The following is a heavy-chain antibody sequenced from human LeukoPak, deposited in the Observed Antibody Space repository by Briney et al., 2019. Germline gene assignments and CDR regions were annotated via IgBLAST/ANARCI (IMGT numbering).Heavy chain of an antibody. D-gene: IGHD6-19*01. CDR2: IYYSGST. CDR3: ARDLAVAGAGLDY. Sequence: SETLSLTCTVSGGSISSYYWSWIRQPPGKGLEWIGYIYYSGSTNYNPSLKSRVTISVDTSKNQFSPKLSSVTAADTAVYYRARDLAVAGAGLDYWGQGTLVTVSS. CDR1: GGSISSYY. V-gene: IGHV4-59*01. J-gene: IGHJ4*02.